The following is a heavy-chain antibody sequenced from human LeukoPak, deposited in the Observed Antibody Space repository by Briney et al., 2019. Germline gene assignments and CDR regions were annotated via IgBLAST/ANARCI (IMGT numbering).Heavy chain of an antibody. Sequence: SETPSLTCTVSGGSISSYYWSWIRHPLGKGLELIGEINHSGSTNYNPSLKSRVTISVDKSKNQFSLKLSSVTAADTAVYYCARGQHSSGYAVDYWGQGTLVTVSS. CDR3: ARGQHSSGYAVDY. V-gene: IGHV4-34*01. CDR1: GGSISSYY. J-gene: IGHJ4*02. D-gene: IGHD3-22*01. CDR2: INHSGST.